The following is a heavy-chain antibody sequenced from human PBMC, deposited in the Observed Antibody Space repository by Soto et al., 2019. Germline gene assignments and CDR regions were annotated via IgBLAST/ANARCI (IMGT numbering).Heavy chain of an antibody. CDR3: ARDGCVGTCYSCYFDY. Sequence: QVQLVESGGGVVQPGRSLRLSCEASGFTFSSYAMHWVRQAPGKGLEWVAVISYDGSNKYYTDSVKGRFTISRDNSKNTMDLQMNSVNSEDNAVYYCARDGCVGTCYSCYFDYWGEGTLVTVSS. J-gene: IGHJ4*02. CDR2: ISYDGSNK. D-gene: IGHD2-21*02. CDR1: GFTFSSYA. V-gene: IGHV3-30-3*01.